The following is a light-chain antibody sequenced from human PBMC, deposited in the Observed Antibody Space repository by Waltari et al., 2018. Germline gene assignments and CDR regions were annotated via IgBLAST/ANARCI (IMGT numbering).Light chain of an antibody. Sequence: QSALTQPASVSGSPGQSITISCTVTSSDVGSFNYVSWYQKHPGKAPKLIIYDVTNRPSGVSSRFSASKFGTMASLTISGLQADDEADYYCSSYSSSSALRVFGGGTKLTVL. CDR1: SSDVGSFNY. J-gene: IGLJ3*02. CDR2: DVT. CDR3: SSYSSSSALRV. V-gene: IGLV2-14*03.